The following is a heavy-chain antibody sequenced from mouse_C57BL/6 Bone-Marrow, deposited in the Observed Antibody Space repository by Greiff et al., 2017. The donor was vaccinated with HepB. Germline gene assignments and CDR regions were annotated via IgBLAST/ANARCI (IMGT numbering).Heavy chain of an antibody. D-gene: IGHD1-1*01. V-gene: IGHV1-77*01. CDR2: IGPGSGSI. J-gene: IGHJ3*01. CDR3: ARGCYYYGSSWFAY. Sequence: QVQLQQSGAELVKPGASVKISCKASGYTFTDYYINWVKQRPGRGLEWMGKIGPGSGSIYSNEKLKGKAPLTADKSSSTAYMQLSSLPSEDSAVYFCARGCYYYGSSWFAYWGQGTLVTVSA. CDR1: GYTFTDYY.